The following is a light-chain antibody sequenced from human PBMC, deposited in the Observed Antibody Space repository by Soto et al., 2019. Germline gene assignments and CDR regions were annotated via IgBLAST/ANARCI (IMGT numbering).Light chain of an antibody. CDR3: QEFSSCPLT. CDR2: DAS. V-gene: IGKV3-20*01. Sequence: EFVLTQSPGTLSSSPGERATLSCRASQTVRNNYLAWYQQKPGQAPRLLIYDASSRATGIPDRFIGGGSGADFTLTISRLEPEDFAVYYCQEFSSCPLTFGGGTKVEIK. J-gene: IGKJ4*01. CDR1: QTVRNNY.